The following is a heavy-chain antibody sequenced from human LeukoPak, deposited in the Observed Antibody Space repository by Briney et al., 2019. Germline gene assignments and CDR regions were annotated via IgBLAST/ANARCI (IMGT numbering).Heavy chain of an antibody. J-gene: IGHJ4*02. CDR3: ARAGIKHIVVYYFDY. CDR2: INPSGGST. Sequence: ASVKVSCKASGYTFTSYYMHWVRQAPGQGLEWMGIINPSGGSTSYAQKFQGRVTMTRDMSTSTVYMELSSLRSEDTAVYYCARAGIKHIVVYYFDYWGQGTLVTVSS. D-gene: IGHD2-21*01. CDR1: GYTFTSYY. V-gene: IGHV1-46*01.